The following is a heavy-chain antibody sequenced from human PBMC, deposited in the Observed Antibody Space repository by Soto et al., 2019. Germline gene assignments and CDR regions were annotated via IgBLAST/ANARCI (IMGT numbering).Heavy chain of an antibody. Sequence: QVQLVQSGAEVKKPGSSVKVSCKASGGTFSSYTISWVRQAPGQGLEWMGRIIPILGIANYAQKFQGRVTITADNSTSTAYMELSSLRSEDTAVYYCARDDGSSGAYYYYMDVWGKGTTVTVSS. CDR3: ARDDGSSGAYYYYMDV. V-gene: IGHV1-69*08. D-gene: IGHD6-13*01. CDR1: GGTFSSYT. CDR2: IIPILGIA. J-gene: IGHJ6*03.